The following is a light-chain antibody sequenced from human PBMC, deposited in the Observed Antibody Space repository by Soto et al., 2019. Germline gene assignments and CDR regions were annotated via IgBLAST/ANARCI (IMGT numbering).Light chain of an antibody. V-gene: IGKV3-20*01. J-gene: IGKJ5*01. CDR1: QSVSSSY. Sequence: EIVLTQSPGTLSLSPGERATLSCRASQSVSSSYLAWYQQKPGQAPRLLIYGASSRATGIPDRFNGSGSGTDFTLTISRLEPEDFAVYYCQQYGSSLGITFGQGTRLEIK. CDR2: GAS. CDR3: QQYGSSLGIT.